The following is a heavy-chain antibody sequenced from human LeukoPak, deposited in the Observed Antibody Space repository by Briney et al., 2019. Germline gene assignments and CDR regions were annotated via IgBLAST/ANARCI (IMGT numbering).Heavy chain of an antibody. J-gene: IGHJ6*02. D-gene: IGHD3-3*01. CDR2: INPNSGGT. V-gene: IGHV1-2*06. CDR3: ARGGYDFVYYYYGMDA. CDR1: RYTFTGYY. Sequence: ASVKVSCKASRYTFTGYYMHWVRQAPGQGLEWMGRINPNSGGTNYAQKFQGRVTMTRDTSISTAYMELSRLRSDDTAVYYCARGGYDFVYYYYGMDAWGQGTTVTVSS.